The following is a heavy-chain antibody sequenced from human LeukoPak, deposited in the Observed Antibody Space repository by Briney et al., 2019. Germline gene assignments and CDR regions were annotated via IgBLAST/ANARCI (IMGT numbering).Heavy chain of an antibody. J-gene: IGHJ4*02. CDR2: INQDGSEK. V-gene: IGHV3-7*05. CDR1: GFTFSNYW. CDR3: ATSTAGNDY. Sequence: GGSLRLSCAASGFTFSNYWMTWVRQAPGKGLEWVANINQDGSEKYYVDSVKGRFTISRDNAKNSLYLQMSSLRAEDTALYYCATSTAGNDYWGQRTLVTVSS. D-gene: IGHD4-17*01.